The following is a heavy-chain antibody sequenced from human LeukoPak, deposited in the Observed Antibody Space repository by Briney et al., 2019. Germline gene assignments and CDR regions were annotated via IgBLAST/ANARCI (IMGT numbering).Heavy chain of an antibody. CDR2: VSDNGGVT. Sequence: GGSLRVSCSASGFTFSNYAMHWVRQAPGKGLDSVSGVSDNGGVTYYADSVRGRFIISRDNSNNRLFLQMSSLRAEDTAVYYCVKDWRFYYGSGPYFDDWGQGTLVTVSS. V-gene: IGHV3-64D*06. D-gene: IGHD3-10*01. CDR1: GFTFSNYA. J-gene: IGHJ4*02. CDR3: VKDWRFYYGSGPYFDD.